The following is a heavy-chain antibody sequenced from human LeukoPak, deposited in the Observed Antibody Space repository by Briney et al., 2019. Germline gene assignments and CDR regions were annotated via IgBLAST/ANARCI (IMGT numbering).Heavy chain of an antibody. V-gene: IGHV3-53*01. Sequence: GGSLRLSCAASGFTVSSNYMSWVHQAPGKGLEWVSVIYSGGSTYYADSVKGRFTISRDNSKNTLYLQMNSLRAEDTAVYYCSAAHDRYYYYGMDVWGKGPRSPSPQ. J-gene: IGHJ6*04. CDR2: IYSGGST. D-gene: IGHD2-2*01. CDR3: SAAHDRYYYYGMDV. CDR1: GFTVSSNY.